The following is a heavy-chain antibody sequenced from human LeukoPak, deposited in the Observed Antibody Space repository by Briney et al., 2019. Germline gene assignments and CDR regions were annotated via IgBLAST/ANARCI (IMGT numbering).Heavy chain of an antibody. CDR2: INHSGST. CDR1: GGSFSGYY. D-gene: IGHD2-15*01. CDR3: ASRCSGGSCYSHFDY. Sequence: SETLSLTCAVYGGSFSGYYWSWIRQPPGKGLEWIGEINHSGSTNYNPSLKSRVTISVDTSKNQFSLKLSSVTAADTAVYYCASRCSGGSCYSHFDYWGQGTLVTVSS. J-gene: IGHJ4*02. V-gene: IGHV4-34*01.